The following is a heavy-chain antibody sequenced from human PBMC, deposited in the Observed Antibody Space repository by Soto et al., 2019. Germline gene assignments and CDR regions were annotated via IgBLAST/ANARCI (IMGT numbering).Heavy chain of an antibody. CDR2: ISAKTGNT. V-gene: IGHV1-18*01. Sequence: QVQLVQSETEVEKPGASVKVSCKASGYTFTSYGISWLRQAPGQGLEWMGWISAKTGNTNYARNLQGRVTVTTDTSTSTAYMELRSLKYEDTAVYYCARDRSSSSLRFDPWGQGTLVTVSS. J-gene: IGHJ5*02. CDR3: ARDRSSSSLRFDP. CDR1: GYTFTSYG. D-gene: IGHD6-6*01.